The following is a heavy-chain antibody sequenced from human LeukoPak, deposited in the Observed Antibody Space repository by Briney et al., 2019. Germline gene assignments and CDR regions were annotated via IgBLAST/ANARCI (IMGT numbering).Heavy chain of an antibody. Sequence: PGGSLRLSCAASGFTFSSYAMHWVRQAPGKGLEWVAVISYDGSNKYYADSVKGRFTISRDNSKNTLYLQMNSLRAEDTAVYYCASSPPGGQLWSNFFDYWGQGTLVTVSS. CDR2: ISYDGSNK. CDR1: GFTFSSYA. V-gene: IGHV3-30-3*01. D-gene: IGHD5-18*01. CDR3: ASSPPGGQLWSNFFDY. J-gene: IGHJ4*02.